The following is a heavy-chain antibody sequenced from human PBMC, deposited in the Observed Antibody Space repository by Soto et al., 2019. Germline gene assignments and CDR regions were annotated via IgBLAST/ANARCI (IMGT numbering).Heavy chain of an antibody. V-gene: IGHV4-34*01. CDR3: ARARPFIRITMVRGTSLPRWFDP. D-gene: IGHD3-10*01. CDR1: GGSFSGYY. Sequence: QVQLQQWGAGLLKPSETLSLTCAVYGGSFSGYYWSWIRQPPGKGLEWIGEINHSGSTNYNPSLKSRVTISVDTSKIQFSLKLSSVTAADTAVYYCARARPFIRITMVRGTSLPRWFDPRGQGTLVTVSS. J-gene: IGHJ5*02. CDR2: INHSGST.